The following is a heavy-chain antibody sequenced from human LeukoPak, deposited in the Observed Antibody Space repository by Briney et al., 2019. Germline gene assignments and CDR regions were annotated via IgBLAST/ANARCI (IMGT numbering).Heavy chain of an antibody. CDR2: INPNSGDT. V-gene: IGHV1-2*02. CDR1: GYTFTGYY. CDR3: ATQRGSYLWGTDFDY. D-gene: IGHD3-16*01. J-gene: IGHJ4*02. Sequence: ASVKVSCKASGYTFTGYYMHWVRQAPGQGLEWMGCINPNSGDTKYAQKFQGRVTMTRDTSISTAYMELSRLRSDDTAVYYCATQRGSYLWGTDFDYWGQGTLVTVSS.